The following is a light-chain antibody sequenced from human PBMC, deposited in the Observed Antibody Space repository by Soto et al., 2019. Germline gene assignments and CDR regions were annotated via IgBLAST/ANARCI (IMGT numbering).Light chain of an antibody. CDR3: QKYNSVPWT. J-gene: IGKJ1*01. Sequence: DIQMTQSPSSLSASVGDRVTITCRASQGVSSYLAWYQHKPGEVPKLLIYAASTLQSGVPSRFSGSGSGTDFTLTISSLQPEDVATYYCQKYNSVPWTFGQGTKVEIK. V-gene: IGKV1-27*01. CDR1: QGVSSY. CDR2: AAS.